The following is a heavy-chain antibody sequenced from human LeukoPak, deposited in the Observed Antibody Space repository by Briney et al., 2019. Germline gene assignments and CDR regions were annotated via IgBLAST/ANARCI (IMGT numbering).Heavy chain of an antibody. CDR3: ARDFTIFGVVSRYGMDV. J-gene: IGHJ6*02. CDR2: VIGSGKST. Sequence: GGSLRLSCAASGFTFNTYSMSWVRQAPGKGLEWVSGVIGSGKSTFYADSVKGRFTISRDNAKNSLYLQMNSLRAEDTALYHCARDFTIFGVVSRYGMDVWGQGTTVTVSS. D-gene: IGHD3-3*01. V-gene: IGHV3-21*04. CDR1: GFTFNTYS.